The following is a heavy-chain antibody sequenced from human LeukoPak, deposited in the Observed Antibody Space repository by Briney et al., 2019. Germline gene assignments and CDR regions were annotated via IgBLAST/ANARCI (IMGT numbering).Heavy chain of an antibody. Sequence: GASVKVSCKASGYTFTSSYMHWVRQAPGQGLEWMGIINPSGGSTSYAQKFQGRVTMTRDMSTSTVYMELSSLRSEDTAVYYCARDLRNLNCSSTSCYEDIDYWGQGTLVTVSS. V-gene: IGHV1-46*01. D-gene: IGHD2-2*01. CDR3: ARDLRNLNCSSTSCYEDIDY. J-gene: IGHJ4*02. CDR2: INPSGGST. CDR1: GYTFTSSY.